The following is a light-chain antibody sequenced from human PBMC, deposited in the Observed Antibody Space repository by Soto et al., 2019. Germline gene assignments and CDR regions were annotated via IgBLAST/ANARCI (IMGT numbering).Light chain of an antibody. Sequence: QAVVTQPPSASGTPGQRVTISCSGSSSNIGSNTVNWYQQLPGTAPKLLIYSNNQRPSGVPDRFSGSKSGTSASLAISGLQSEDEADYYCAAWDDSLNVQWVFGGGTKLTVL. V-gene: IGLV1-44*01. CDR1: SSNIGSNT. J-gene: IGLJ3*02. CDR3: AAWDDSLNVQWV. CDR2: SNN.